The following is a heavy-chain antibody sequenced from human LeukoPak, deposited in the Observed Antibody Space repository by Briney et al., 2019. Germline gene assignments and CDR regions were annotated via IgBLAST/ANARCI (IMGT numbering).Heavy chain of an antibody. CDR3: AKEMATMGYFDY. Sequence: ALVKVSCKASGYTFTSYGISWVRQAPGQGLEWMGWISAYNGNTNYAQKLQGRVTMTTDTSTSTAYMELRSLRSDDTAVYYCAKEMATMGYFDYWGQGTLVTVSS. V-gene: IGHV1-18*01. J-gene: IGHJ4*02. D-gene: IGHD5-24*01. CDR1: GYTFTSYG. CDR2: ISAYNGNT.